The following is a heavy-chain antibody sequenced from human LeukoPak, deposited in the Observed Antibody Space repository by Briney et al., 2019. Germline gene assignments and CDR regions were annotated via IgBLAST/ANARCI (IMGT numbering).Heavy chain of an antibody. J-gene: IGHJ6*03. V-gene: IGHV3-21*01. CDR2: ISSSSSYI. CDR1: GFTFSSYE. CDR3: ARGVYSSSWYGTYYYYMDV. D-gene: IGHD6-13*01. Sequence: GGSLRLSCAASGFTFSSYEMNWVRQAPGKGLEWVSSISSSSSYIYYADSVKGRFTISRDNAKNSLYLQMNSLRAEDTAVYYCARGVYSSSWYGTYYYYMDVWGKGTTVTISS.